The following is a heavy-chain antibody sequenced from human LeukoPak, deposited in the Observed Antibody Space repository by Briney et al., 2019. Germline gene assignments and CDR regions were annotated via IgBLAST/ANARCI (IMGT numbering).Heavy chain of an antibody. Sequence: PSETLSLTCAVYGGSFSGYYWSWIRQPPGKGLEWIGEINHSGSTNYNPSLKSRVTISVDTSKNQFSLKLSSVTAADTAVYYCARLNWRSGWYFDLWGRGTLVTVSS. CDR1: GGSFSGYY. V-gene: IGHV4-34*01. J-gene: IGHJ2*01. D-gene: IGHD1-1*01. CDR2: INHSGST. CDR3: ARLNWRSGWYFDL.